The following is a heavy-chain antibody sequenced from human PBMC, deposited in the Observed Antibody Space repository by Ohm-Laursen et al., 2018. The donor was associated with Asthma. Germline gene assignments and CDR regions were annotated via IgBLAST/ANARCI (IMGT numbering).Heavy chain of an antibody. CDR3: AKGRVYSWKQDAFDI. Sequence: GSLRLSCSASGFTFSTYWMHWVRQAPGKGLVWVSRVYGDGSNTIYADSVKGRFTISRDNSKNTLYLQMNSLRAEDTAVYYCAKGRVYSWKQDAFDIWGQGTMVTVSS. D-gene: IGHD1-1*01. J-gene: IGHJ3*02. V-gene: IGHV3-74*01. CDR2: VYGDGSNT. CDR1: GFTFSTYW.